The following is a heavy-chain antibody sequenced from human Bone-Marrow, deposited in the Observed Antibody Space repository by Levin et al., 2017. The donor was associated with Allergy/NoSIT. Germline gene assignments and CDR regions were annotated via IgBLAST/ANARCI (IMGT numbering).Heavy chain of an antibody. D-gene: IGHD7-27*01. V-gene: IGHV3-23*01. CDR2: IFAGGDGT. J-gene: IGHJ6*02. Sequence: LSLTCAASQFTFRTYPMSWVRQAPGQGLEWVSAIFAGGDGTFYADSVKGRFTISRDNAKNTLYLQMNSLTTEDTAVYYCARYELGINYLGMDVWGQGTTVTVSS. CDR1: QFTFRTYP. CDR3: ARYELGINYLGMDV.